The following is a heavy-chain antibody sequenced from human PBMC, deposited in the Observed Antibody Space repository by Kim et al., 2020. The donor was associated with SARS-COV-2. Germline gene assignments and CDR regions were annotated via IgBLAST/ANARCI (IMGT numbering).Heavy chain of an antibody. Sequence: CRSTYYADSVKGRFTISRDNSKNTLYLQMNSLRAEATAVYYCTRLDYWGQGTLVTVSS. V-gene: IGHV3-66*04. J-gene: IGHJ4*02. CDR2: CRST. CDR3: TRLDY.